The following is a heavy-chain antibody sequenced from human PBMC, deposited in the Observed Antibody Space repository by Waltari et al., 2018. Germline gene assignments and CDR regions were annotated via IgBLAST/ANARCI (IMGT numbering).Heavy chain of an antibody. CDR2: IYYSGST. Sequence: QVQLQESGPGLVKPSETLSLTCTVSGGSISSHYWSWIRQPPGKGLEWIGYIYYSGSTNYNPSLKSRVTISVDTSKNQFSLKLSSVTAADTAVYYCARDRWGSGYWGQGTLVTVSS. V-gene: IGHV4-59*11. D-gene: IGHD7-27*01. CDR3: ARDRWGSGY. CDR1: GGSISSHY. J-gene: IGHJ4*02.